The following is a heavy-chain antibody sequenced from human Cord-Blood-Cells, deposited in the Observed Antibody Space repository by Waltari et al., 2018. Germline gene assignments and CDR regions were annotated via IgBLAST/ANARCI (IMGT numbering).Heavy chain of an antibody. D-gene: IGHD2-2*01. V-gene: IGHV1-69*01. CDR3: ARALRYCSSTSCYSWYYMDV. Sequence: HVQLVQSGAEVKKPGSSVKVSCKASGGTFSSYAISWVRQAPGQGLEWMGGIIHIFGTANYAQKFQGRVTITADESTSTAYMELSSLRSEDTAVYYCARALRYCSSTSCYSWYYMDVWGKGTTVTVSS. J-gene: IGHJ6*03. CDR2: IIHIFGTA. CDR1: GGTFSSYA.